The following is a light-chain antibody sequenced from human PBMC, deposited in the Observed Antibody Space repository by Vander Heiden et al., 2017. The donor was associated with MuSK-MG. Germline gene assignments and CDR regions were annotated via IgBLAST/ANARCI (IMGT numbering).Light chain of an antibody. V-gene: IGLV1-40*01. Sequence: QSVLTQPPSVSGAPGQRVTICCTGSSSNIGAGYDVHWYQQLPGTAPKLLIYGNSNRPSGVPDRFSGSKSGTSASLAITGLQAEDEADYYCQSYDSSLSGSRVVFGGGTKLTVL. J-gene: IGLJ2*01. CDR3: QSYDSSLSGSRVV. CDR1: SSNIGAGYD. CDR2: GNS.